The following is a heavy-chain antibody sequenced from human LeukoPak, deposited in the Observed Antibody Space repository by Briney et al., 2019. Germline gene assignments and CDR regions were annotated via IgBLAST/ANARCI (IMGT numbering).Heavy chain of an antibody. V-gene: IGHV4-59*01. Sequence: PSETLSLTCTVSGGSITNYYWSWIRQPPGKGLEWIGYMSYSGSTNYNPSLNSPVSISVDTSKNQFSLKLGSVTAADTAVYYCARVPARRVVTTPTYFDYWGQGTLVTVSS. D-gene: IGHD2-21*02. CDR2: MSYSGST. J-gene: IGHJ4*01. CDR1: GGSITNYY. CDR3: ARVPARRVVTTPTYFDY.